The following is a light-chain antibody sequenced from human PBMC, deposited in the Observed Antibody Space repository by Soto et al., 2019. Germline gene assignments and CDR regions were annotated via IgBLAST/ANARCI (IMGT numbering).Light chain of an antibody. Sequence: DIQMTQSPXXXXASVGDRVTITCRASQSVSSWLAWYQQKPGKAPNLLIYTASSLESGVPSRFSGSGSGTEFTLTISSLQPDDFATYYCQQYNSAWTFGQGTTVEIK. CDR1: QSVSSW. CDR2: TAS. V-gene: IGKV1-5*03. CDR3: QQYNSAWT. J-gene: IGKJ1*01.